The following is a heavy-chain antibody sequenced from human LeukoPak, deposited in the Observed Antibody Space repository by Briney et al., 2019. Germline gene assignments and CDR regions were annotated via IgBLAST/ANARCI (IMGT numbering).Heavy chain of an antibody. CDR3: ARPAAGDLSPFDY. V-gene: IGHV4-39*01. CDR2: IHYSGST. Sequence: SETLSLTCTVSGGSISSSRHYWAWIRQPPGKGLEWIGSIHYSGSTHYNPSLKSRVAISVDTSKNQFSLKLSSVTAADTAVYYCARPAAGDLSPFDYWGQGTLVTVSS. J-gene: IGHJ4*02. D-gene: IGHD7-27*01. CDR1: GGSISSSRHY.